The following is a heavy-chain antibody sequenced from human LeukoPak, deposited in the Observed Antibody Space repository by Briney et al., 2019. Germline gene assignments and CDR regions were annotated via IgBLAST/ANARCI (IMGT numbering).Heavy chain of an antibody. CDR3: TKGYYEPFDS. Sequence: SETLSLTYTVSGASVNSYYWDWIRQPPGKGLEWIGCISDSGRTYYNPSLKSRVTISLGTSNNQFSLRLTSVTAADSAMYYCTKGYYEPFDSWGQGTLVTVSS. CDR1: GASVNSYY. J-gene: IGHJ4*02. D-gene: IGHD3-22*01. V-gene: IGHV4-59*02. CDR2: ISDSGRT.